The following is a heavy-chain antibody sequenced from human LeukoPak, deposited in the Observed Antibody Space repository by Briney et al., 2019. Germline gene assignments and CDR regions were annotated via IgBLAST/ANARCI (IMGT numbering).Heavy chain of an antibody. J-gene: IGHJ2*01. Sequence: SETLSLTCTVSGGSISSGSYYWSWIRQPAGKGLEWIGRFYTSGSTDYNPSLKSRVTISVDTSKNQLSLKLNSVTAADTAVYYCAWSSGSGATNWYFDLWGRGTLVTVSS. CDR1: GGSISSGSYY. CDR2: FYTSGST. CDR3: AWSSGSGATNWYFDL. D-gene: IGHD1-14*01. V-gene: IGHV4-61*02.